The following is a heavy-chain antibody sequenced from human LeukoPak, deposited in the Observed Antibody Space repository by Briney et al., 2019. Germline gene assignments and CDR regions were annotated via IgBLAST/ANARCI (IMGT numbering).Heavy chain of an antibody. J-gene: IGHJ6*03. CDR3: ARGYYYDSSGYSSYRSYYYMDV. CDR1: GFTFSSYW. D-gene: IGHD3-22*01. V-gene: IGHV3-74*01. Sequence: SGGSLRLSCGASGFTFSSYWMHWVRQAPGKGLVWVSRINNDGSSTSYADSVQGRFTISRDNAKNTLYLQMNSLRAEDTAVYYCARGYYYDSSGYSSYRSYYYMDVWGKGTTVTVSS. CDR2: INNDGSST.